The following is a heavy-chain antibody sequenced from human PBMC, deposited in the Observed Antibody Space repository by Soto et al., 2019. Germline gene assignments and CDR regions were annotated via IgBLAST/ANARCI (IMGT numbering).Heavy chain of an antibody. Sequence: QVQLQESGPGLVKPSETLSLTCTASGGSISSYYWSWIRQPPGKGLEWIGYIYYSGSTNYNPSLKSRVTISVDTSKNQFSLKLSSVTAADTAVYYCARDLVVPAAMGYYYYGMDVWGQGTTVTVSS. CDR1: GGSISSYY. CDR2: IYYSGST. J-gene: IGHJ6*02. CDR3: ARDLVVPAAMGYYYYGMDV. V-gene: IGHV4-59*01. D-gene: IGHD2-2*01.